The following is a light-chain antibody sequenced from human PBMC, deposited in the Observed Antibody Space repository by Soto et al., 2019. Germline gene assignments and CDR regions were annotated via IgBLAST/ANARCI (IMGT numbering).Light chain of an antibody. CDR3: QKHSSVPFT. Sequence: QMTQSPSFLSASVGDRVTVTCRASQGIRNSLAWYQHKPGKVPKLLIYAASTLYSGASSRSSGSGSGTAFTLTIGSLQPEDGAVYYCQKHSSVPFTFGGGTKVEIK. V-gene: IGKV1-27*01. J-gene: IGKJ4*01. CDR2: AAS. CDR1: QGIRNS.